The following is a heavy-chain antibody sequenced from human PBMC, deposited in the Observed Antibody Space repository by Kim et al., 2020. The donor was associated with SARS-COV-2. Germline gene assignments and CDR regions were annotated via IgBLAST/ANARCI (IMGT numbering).Heavy chain of an antibody. V-gene: IGHV4-34*01. CDR2: INHSGST. CDR1: GGSFSGYY. J-gene: IGHJ3*02. D-gene: IGHD2-2*01. CDR3: ARGRHCSSTSCPKYAFDI. Sequence: SETLSLTCAVYGGSFSGYYWSWIRQPPGKGLEWIGEINHSGSTNYNPSLKSRVTISVDTSKNQFSLKLSSVTAADTAVYYCARGRHCSSTSCPKYAFDIWGQGTMVTVSS.